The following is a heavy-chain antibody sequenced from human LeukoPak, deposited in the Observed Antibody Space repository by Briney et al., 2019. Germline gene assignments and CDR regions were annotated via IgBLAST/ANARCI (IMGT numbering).Heavy chain of an antibody. CDR3: ATSGGYYDSSGYSSYFDY. J-gene: IGHJ4*02. CDR2: IYTSGST. Sequence: SETLSLTCTVSGGSISSGSYYWSWIRQPAGKGLEWIGRIYTSGSTNYNPSLKSRVTISVDTSKNQFSLKLSSVTAADTAVYYCATSGGYYDSSGYSSYFDYWGQGTLVTVSS. CDR1: GGSISSGSYY. V-gene: IGHV4-61*02. D-gene: IGHD3-22*01.